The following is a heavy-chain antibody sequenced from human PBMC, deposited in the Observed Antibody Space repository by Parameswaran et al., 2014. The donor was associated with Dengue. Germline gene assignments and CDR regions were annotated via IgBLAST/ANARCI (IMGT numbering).Heavy chain of an antibody. V-gene: IGHV1-3*01. Sequence: WVRQAPGQRLEWMAWINAGNGNTKYSQKLQGRVTITRDTSASTAYMDLSSLRSEDTAVYYCARDLSQLERRGYYYYGMDVWGQGTLVTVSS. J-gene: IGHJ6*02. CDR2: INAGNGNT. D-gene: IGHD1-1*01. CDR3: ARDLSQLERRGYYYYGMDV.